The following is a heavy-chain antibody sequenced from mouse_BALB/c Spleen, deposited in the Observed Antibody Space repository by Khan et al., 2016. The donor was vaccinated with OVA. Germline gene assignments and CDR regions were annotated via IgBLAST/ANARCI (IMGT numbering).Heavy chain of an antibody. D-gene: IGHD1-1*01. Sequence: EVKLLESGPGLVKPSQSLSLTCTVTGYSITSDNAWNWIRQFPGNKLEWMGFISYSGNTNYNPSLKSRISFTQNTSKNQFFLQLTSVTTADTASFGGAKVYGGYFDYWGQGTTVTVSA. CDR3: AKVYGGYFDY. CDR2: ISYSGNT. V-gene: IGHV3-2*02. CDR1: GYSITSDNA. J-gene: IGHJ2*01.